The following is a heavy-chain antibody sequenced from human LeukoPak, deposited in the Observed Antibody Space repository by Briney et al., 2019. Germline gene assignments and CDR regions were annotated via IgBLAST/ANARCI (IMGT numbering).Heavy chain of an antibody. Sequence: ASVKVSCKASGYRFTTYGISWVRQAPGQGLEWMAWINVYSGSTEYKADLQGRLTVATETSTTTAYMELRSLRSDDTAVYYCVFGECSSTSCYPRRDYWGHGTLVTVSS. D-gene: IGHD2-2*01. CDR3: VFGECSSTSCYPRRDY. CDR2: INVYSGST. J-gene: IGHJ4*01. CDR1: GYRFTTYG. V-gene: IGHV1-18*01.